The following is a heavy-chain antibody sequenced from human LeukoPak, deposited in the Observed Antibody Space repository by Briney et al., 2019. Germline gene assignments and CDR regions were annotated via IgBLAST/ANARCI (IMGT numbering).Heavy chain of an antibody. V-gene: IGHV4-31*03. D-gene: IGHD6-19*01. J-gene: IGHJ5*02. Sequence: SETLSLTCTVSGGSISSGGYYWSWIRQHPGKGLEWIGYIYYSGSTYYNPSLKSRVTISVDTSKNQFSLKLSSVTAADAAVYYCARDQGAVAYNWFDPWGQGTLVTVSS. CDR1: GGSISSGGYY. CDR2: IYYSGST. CDR3: ARDQGAVAYNWFDP.